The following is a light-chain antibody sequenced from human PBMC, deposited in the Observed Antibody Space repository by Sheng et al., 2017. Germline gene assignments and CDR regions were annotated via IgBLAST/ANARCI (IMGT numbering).Light chain of an antibody. J-gene: IGKJ1*01. Sequence: IQMTQSPSSLSAFVGDRVTITCRASQDIRRDLAWYQQKPGKVPKLLIYAASTLQSGVPSRFSGSGSGTDFTLTISSLQPEDVATYYCQKYDSAPWTFGQGTKVE. CDR2: AAS. CDR1: QDIRRD. V-gene: IGKV1-27*01. CDR3: QKYDSAPWT.